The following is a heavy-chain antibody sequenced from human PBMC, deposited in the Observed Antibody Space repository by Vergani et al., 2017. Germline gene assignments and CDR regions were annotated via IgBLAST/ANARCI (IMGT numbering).Heavy chain of an antibody. CDR1: GFTFSSYA. Sequence: EVQLLASGGGLVQPGGSLRLSCAASGFTFSSYAMSWVRQAPGKGLEWVSAISGSGGSTYYADSVKGRFTISRDNSKNTLYLQMNSLRAEDTAVYYCAKSGSWIQLWFSSFRDYYCDYWGQGTLVTVSS. CDR2: ISGSGGST. V-gene: IGHV3-23*01. D-gene: IGHD5-18*01. CDR3: AKSGSWIQLWFSSFRDYYCDY. J-gene: IGHJ4*02.